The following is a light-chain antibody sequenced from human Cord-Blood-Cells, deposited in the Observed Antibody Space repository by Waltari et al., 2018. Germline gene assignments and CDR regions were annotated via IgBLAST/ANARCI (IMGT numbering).Light chain of an antibody. CDR3: AAWDDSLNAWV. CDR1: SPNVASKT. J-gene: IGLJ3*02. CDR2: SNN. V-gene: IGLV1-44*01. Sequence: QSVLTQPPSASGTPGQRVTIPCSGSSPNVASKTEHWYQQLPGTAPKLLIYSNNQRPSGVPDRFSGAKSGTSASLAISGLQSEDEADYYCAAWDDSLNAWVFGGGTKLTVL.